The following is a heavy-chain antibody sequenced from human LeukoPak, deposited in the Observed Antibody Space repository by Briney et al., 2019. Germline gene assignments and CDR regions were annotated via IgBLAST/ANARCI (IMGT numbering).Heavy chain of an antibody. CDR3: ARGRLITTVTSDFDY. J-gene: IGHJ4*02. Sequence: ASVKVSCKASGYTFTGYYMHWVRQAPGQGLEWMGWINPHSGGTNYAQKFQGRVTMTRDTSISTAYMELSRLTSNEAAVYYSARGRLITTVTSDFDYWGQGSLVTDSS. V-gene: IGHV1-2*02. CDR1: GYTFTGYY. D-gene: IGHD4-11*01. CDR2: INPHSGGT.